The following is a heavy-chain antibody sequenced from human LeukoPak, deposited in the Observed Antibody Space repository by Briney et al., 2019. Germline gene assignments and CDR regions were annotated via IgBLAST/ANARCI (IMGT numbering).Heavy chain of an antibody. CDR1: GGSISSGDYY. Sequence: SQTLSLTCTVSGGSISSGDYYWSWIRQPPGKGLEWIGYIYYSGSTYYNPSLKSRVTISVDTSKNQFSLKLSSVTAADTAVYYCARAGYCYDSSGYYTLGYFDYWGQGTLVTVSS. V-gene: IGHV4-30-4*01. D-gene: IGHD3-22*01. J-gene: IGHJ4*02. CDR3: ARAGYCYDSSGYYTLGYFDY. CDR2: IYYSGST.